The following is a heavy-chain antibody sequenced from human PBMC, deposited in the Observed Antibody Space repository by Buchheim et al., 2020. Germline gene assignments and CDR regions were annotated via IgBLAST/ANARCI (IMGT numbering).Heavy chain of an antibody. J-gene: IGHJ6*02. V-gene: IGHV1-8*01. Sequence: QVQLVQSGAEVKKPGASVKVSCKASGYTFTSYDINWVRQATGQGLEWMGWMNPNSGNTGYAQKFQGRVTMTRNTPISTAYMELSSLRSEDTAVYYCARRDVLLWSPVYLYYYYGMDVWGQGTT. CDR3: ARRDVLLWSPVYLYYYYGMDV. CDR2: MNPNSGNT. CDR1: GYTFTSYD. D-gene: IGHD3-10*01.